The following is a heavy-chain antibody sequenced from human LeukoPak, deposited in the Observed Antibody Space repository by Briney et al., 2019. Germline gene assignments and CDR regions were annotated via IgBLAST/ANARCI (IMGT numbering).Heavy chain of an antibody. CDR1: GFTFSSYA. CDR3: AKVSDYDSSGYGY. D-gene: IGHD3-22*01. Sequence: GGSLRLSCAASGFTFSSYAMSWVRQAPGKGLEWVPAISGSGGSTYYADSVKGRFTISRDNSKNTLYLQMNSLRAEDTAVYYCAKVSDYDSSGYGYWGQGTLVTVSS. V-gene: IGHV3-23*01. J-gene: IGHJ4*02. CDR2: ISGSGGST.